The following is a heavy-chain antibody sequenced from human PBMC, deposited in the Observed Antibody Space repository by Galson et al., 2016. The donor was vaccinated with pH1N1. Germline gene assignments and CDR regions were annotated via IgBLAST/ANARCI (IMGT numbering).Heavy chain of an antibody. Sequence: PALVKPTQTLTLTCTFSGFSLSTDGMCVTWVRQPPGKALEWLAVIDWDDDKHYTSSLKTRLTISKDTSKNQVVLTMTNMDPVDTGTYYRARKRNSQAGSFDYWGQGIPVTVSS. CDR2: IDWDDDK. V-gene: IGHV2-70*19. CDR1: GFSLSTDGMC. CDR3: ARKRNSQAGSFDY. J-gene: IGHJ4*02.